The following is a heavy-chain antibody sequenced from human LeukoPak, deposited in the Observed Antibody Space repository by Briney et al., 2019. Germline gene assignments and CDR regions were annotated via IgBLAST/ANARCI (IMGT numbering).Heavy chain of an antibody. Sequence: TGGSLRLSCAASGFTFSSYGMSWVRQAPGKGLEWVSSISGRDGSTYYADSVKGRFTISRDNSKNTLYLQMNSLRAEDTAVYYCAKSGAVRFDYWGQGTPVTVSS. CDR1: GFTFSSYG. V-gene: IGHV3-23*01. CDR2: ISGRDGST. CDR3: AKSGAVRFDY. D-gene: IGHD3-16*01. J-gene: IGHJ4*02.